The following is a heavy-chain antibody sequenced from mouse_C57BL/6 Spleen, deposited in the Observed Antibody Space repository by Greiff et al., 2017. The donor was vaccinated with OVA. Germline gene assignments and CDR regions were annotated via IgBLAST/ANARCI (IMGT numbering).Heavy chain of an antibody. V-gene: IGHV5-17*01. Sequence: EVKLMDSGGGLVKPGGSLKLSCAASGFTFSDYGMHWVRQAPEKGLEWVAYISSGSSTIYYADTVKGRFTISRDNAKNTLFLQMTSLRSEDTAMYYCANYYGSSYSAMDYWGQGTSVTVSS. CDR2: ISSGSSTI. D-gene: IGHD1-1*01. J-gene: IGHJ4*01. CDR1: GFTFSDYG. CDR3: ANYYGSSYSAMDY.